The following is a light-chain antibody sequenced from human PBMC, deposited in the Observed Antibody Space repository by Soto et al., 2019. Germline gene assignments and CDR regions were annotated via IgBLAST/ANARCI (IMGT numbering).Light chain of an antibody. J-gene: IGKJ1*01. V-gene: IGKV1-5*03. Sequence: DIKMTQSPSTLSGSVGDRVTITCRASRTISIWLAWYQQEPGKAPKLLIYKASTLKSGVPLRFSGSGSGTEFTLTINSLQPDDFATYYCQQYDTYWTFGQGTKVDIK. CDR2: KAS. CDR1: RTISIW. CDR3: QQYDTYWT.